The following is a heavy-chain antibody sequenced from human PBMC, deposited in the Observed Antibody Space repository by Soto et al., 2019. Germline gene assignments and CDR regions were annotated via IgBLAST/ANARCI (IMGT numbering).Heavy chain of an antibody. CDR2: INAGNGNT. CDR3: ARDSGGMDV. Sequence: ASVKVSCKASGYTFTIYTLHWVRQAPGQRLEWMGWINAGNGNTKYSKKFQGRVTITRDTSASTAYMELSSLRSEDTAVYYCARDSGGMDVWGQGTTVTVSS. V-gene: IGHV1-3*01. CDR1: GYTFTIYT. J-gene: IGHJ6*02.